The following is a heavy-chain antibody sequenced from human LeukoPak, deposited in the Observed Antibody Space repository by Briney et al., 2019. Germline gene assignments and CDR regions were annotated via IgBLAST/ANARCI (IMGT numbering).Heavy chain of an antibody. CDR1: GFTFSRYG. CDR2: IWYDGSKK. V-gene: IGHV3-33*01. Sequence: PGRSLRLSCVASGFTFSRYGMHWVRQAPGKGLQWVALIWYDGSKKYYADSVKGRFTISRDNSKNTLYLQMNSLRAEDTAMYYCARLDGPGGMDVWGQGTTVTVSS. J-gene: IGHJ6*02. D-gene: IGHD3-10*01. CDR3: ARLDGPGGMDV.